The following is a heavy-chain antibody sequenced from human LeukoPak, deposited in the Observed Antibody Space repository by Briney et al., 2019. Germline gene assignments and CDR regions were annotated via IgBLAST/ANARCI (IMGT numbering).Heavy chain of an antibody. Sequence: GGSLRLSCAASGFTVSSNYMSWVRQAPGKGLEWVSAISGSGGSTYYADSVKGRFTISRDNSKNTLYLQMNSLRAEDTAVYYCAQRDIVENPWGQGTLVTVSS. CDR2: ISGSGGST. V-gene: IGHV3-23*01. J-gene: IGHJ5*02. CDR1: GFTVSSNY. CDR3: AQRDIVENP. D-gene: IGHD2-15*01.